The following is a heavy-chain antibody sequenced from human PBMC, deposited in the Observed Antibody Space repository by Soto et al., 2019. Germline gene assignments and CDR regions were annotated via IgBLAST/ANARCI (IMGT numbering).Heavy chain of an antibody. CDR1: GFSLSTNAVA. Sequence: QITLMASGPALVKPTQTLTLTCTFSGFSLSTNAVAVGWIRQPPGKALEWLALIFCDYDARYIPSLKSRLTITKDTSKNQRVLTMTNMAPVDSGTYYCAHTSGHSRTGADNWCQGTLVTVSS. CDR2: IFCDYDA. J-gene: IGHJ4*02. V-gene: IGHV2-5*02. D-gene: IGHD6-13*01. CDR3: AHTSGHSRTGADN.